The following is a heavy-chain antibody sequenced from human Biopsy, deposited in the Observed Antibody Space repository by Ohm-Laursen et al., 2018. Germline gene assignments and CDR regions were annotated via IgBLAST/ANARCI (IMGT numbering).Heavy chain of an antibody. CDR1: GGSMTSYE. CDR2: IYYSGGT. D-gene: IGHD3-3*01. Sequence: SDTLSLTCSVSGGSMTSYEWSWIRLAPGKGLEWIGYIYYSGGTKYNPSLASRVTFSVDMSKSQFSLKLYSVTAADTAVYYCARVEAKTYDALDIWGQGTLVAVSA. J-gene: IGHJ3*02. CDR3: ARVEAKTYDALDI. V-gene: IGHV4-59*07.